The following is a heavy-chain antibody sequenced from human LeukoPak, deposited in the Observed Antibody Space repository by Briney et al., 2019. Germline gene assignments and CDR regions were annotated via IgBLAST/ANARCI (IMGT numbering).Heavy chain of an antibody. CDR1: GFTYSSYS. V-gene: IGHV3-21*01. D-gene: IGHD2-15*01. J-gene: IGHJ6*02. Sequence: GGSLGLSCATSGFTYSSYSMNWVRQAPGKGLEWVSSISSRSSYIYYGDSVKGRFIISRDNAKNSLYLQMNSLRAEDTAVYYCAREGGDYYGLDVWGRGTTVTVSS. CDR3: AREGGDYYGLDV. CDR2: ISSRSSYI.